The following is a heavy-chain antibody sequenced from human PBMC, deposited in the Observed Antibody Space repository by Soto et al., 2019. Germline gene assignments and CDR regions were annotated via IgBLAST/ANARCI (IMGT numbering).Heavy chain of an antibody. CDR2: IKQDGSEK. V-gene: IGHV3-7*03. CDR3: ARSGSLSEYQLLFYFDY. J-gene: IGHJ4*02. Sequence: GGSLRLSCAASGFTFSSYWMSWVRQAPGRGLEWVANIKQDGSEKYYVDSVKGRFTISRDNAKNSLYLQMNSLRAEDTAVYYCARSGSLSEYQLLFYFDYWGQGTLVTVSS. D-gene: IGHD2-2*01. CDR1: GFTFSSYW.